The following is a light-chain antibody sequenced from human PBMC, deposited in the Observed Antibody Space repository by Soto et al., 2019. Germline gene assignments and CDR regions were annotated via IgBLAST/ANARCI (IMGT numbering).Light chain of an antibody. V-gene: IGKV4-1*01. J-gene: IGKJ2*01. CDR3: QQCYTSPYT. CDR1: QSVLYSSNNKDY. CDR2: WAS. Sequence: DIVMTQSPDSLAVSLGDRATINCKSSQSVLYSSNNKDYLAWYQQKPGQPPKLLIYWASIRESGVPDRFSGSGSGTDFTLTISSLQAEDVAVYYCQQCYTSPYTFGQGTKLEIK.